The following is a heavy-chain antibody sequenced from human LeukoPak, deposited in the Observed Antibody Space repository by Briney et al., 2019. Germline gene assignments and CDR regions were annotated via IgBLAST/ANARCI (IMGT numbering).Heavy chain of an antibody. CDR3: ARDLQHIVVVTAYPTPAVAFDI. D-gene: IGHD2-21*02. V-gene: IGHV1-2*02. J-gene: IGHJ3*02. CDR1: GYTFTGYY. Sequence: GASVKLSCKASGYTFTGYYMHWVRQAPGQGLEYMGWINPNSGDTNHAQNFQGRVTMTTDTSTSTAYMELRSLRSDDTAVYYCARDLQHIVVVTAYPTPAVAFDIWGQGTMVTVSS. CDR2: INPNSGDT.